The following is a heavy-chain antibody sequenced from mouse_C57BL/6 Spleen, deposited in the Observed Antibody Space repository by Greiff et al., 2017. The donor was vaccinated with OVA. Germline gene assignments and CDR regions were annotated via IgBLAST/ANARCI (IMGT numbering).Heavy chain of an antibody. CDR1: GFTFTDYY. CDR2: IRNKANGYTT. V-gene: IGHV7-3*01. Sequence: EVKLMESGGGLVQPGGSLSLSCAASGFTFTDYYMSWVRQPPGKALEWLGFIRNKANGYTTEYSASVKGRFTISRDNSQSILYLQMNALRAEDSATYYCARGPENFDYWGQGTTLTVSS. CDR3: ARGPENFDY. J-gene: IGHJ2*01.